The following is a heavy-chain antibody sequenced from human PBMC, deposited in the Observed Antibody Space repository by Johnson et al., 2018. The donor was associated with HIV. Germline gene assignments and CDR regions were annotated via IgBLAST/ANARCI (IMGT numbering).Heavy chain of an antibody. Sequence: EVQLVESGGGLVQPGGSLRLSCSASEFTFRDYWMAWVRQAPGIGLEWVANIKQDGSDTYYLDSVKGRFTISRDNTKNSLFLQMDTLRAGDTAVYYCAKETPSSGGTFDIWGQGTLVTVSS. V-gene: IGHV3-7*01. CDR3: AKETPSSGGTFDI. CDR1: EFTFRDYW. D-gene: IGHD6-25*01. J-gene: IGHJ3*02. CDR2: IKQDGSDT.